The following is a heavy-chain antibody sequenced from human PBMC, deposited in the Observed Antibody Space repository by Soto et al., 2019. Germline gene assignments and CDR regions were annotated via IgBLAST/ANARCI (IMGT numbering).Heavy chain of an antibody. V-gene: IGHV3-15*01. CDR2: IKSKSDGGTT. CDR1: GFTFSNAW. D-gene: IGHD3-3*01. CDR3: TTDPSYYDFWSGYGYGMGV. J-gene: IGHJ6*04. Sequence: GGSLRLSCAAAGFTFSNAWMRWVRQAPGKDTEWVGRIKSKSDGGTTDYAAPVKGRFTISRDDSKSTLYLQKNRLKPENTAVYYCTTDPSYYDFWSGYGYGMGVWGKGNTVAASS.